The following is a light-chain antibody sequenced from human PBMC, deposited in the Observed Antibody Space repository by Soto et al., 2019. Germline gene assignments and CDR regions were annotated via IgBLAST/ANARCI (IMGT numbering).Light chain of an antibody. V-gene: IGLV2-11*01. CDR1: SGDVGGYEY. Sequence: QSVLTQPRSVSGSRGQSVTISWLGTSGDVGGYEYVSWYQQHPGKAPRLLIFDVNKRPSGVPDRFSGSKSGNTASLTISGLQADDEADYYCCSYEGSFIHVFESGTKVTVL. CDR3: CSYEGSFIHV. J-gene: IGLJ1*01. CDR2: DVN.